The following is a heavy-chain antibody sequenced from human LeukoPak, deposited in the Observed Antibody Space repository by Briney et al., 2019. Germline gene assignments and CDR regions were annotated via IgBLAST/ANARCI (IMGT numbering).Heavy chain of an antibody. CDR1: GGSIGSYY. J-gene: IGHJ4*02. CDR3: ARDGVAGGFDY. D-gene: IGHD6-19*01. V-gene: IGHV4-59*01. CDR2: IHYSGST. Sequence: SETLSLTCTGSGGSIGSYYWNWIRQAPGKGLEWIGYIHYSGSTNHNSSLKSRVTIPVDTSKNQYSLKLSSVTAADTAVYYCARDGVAGGFDYWGQGTLVTVSS.